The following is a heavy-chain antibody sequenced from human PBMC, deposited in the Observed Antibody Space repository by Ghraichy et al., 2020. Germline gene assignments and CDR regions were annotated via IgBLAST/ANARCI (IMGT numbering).Heavy chain of an antibody. V-gene: IGHV3-30*02. D-gene: IGHD3-10*02. CDR3: AKGDSSGNYHVRHSYNAMDV. Sequence: GSLRLSCAASGFTLSNYGMHWVRQAPGKGLEWVAFIRYDGSNKYYADSVRGRFTISRDNSKSTLHLQLNNLRGDDTALYYCAKGDSSGNYHVRHSYNAMDVWGQGTAVTVSS. CDR1: GFTLSNYG. CDR2: IRYDGSNK. J-gene: IGHJ6*02.